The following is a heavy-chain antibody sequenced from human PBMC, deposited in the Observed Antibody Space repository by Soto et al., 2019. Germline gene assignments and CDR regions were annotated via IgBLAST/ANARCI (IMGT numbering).Heavy chain of an antibody. J-gene: IGHJ4*02. V-gene: IGHV4-59*01. CDR2: IYYSGST. CDR3: ARVYCKGGSCFFDS. D-gene: IGHD2-15*01. Sequence: QVQLQESGPRLVKPSETVSLTCTVSGGSMNRFDWSWIRQPPGKGLVWIGYIYYSGSTTYNPSLESRVTISVDTSKNQVSLRLRSVIAADTAIYYCARVYCKGGSCFFDSWGQGTLVSVSS. CDR1: GGSMNRFD.